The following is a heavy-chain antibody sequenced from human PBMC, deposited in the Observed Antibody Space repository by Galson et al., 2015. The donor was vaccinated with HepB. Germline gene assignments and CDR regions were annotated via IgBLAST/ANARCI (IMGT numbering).Heavy chain of an antibody. D-gene: IGHD4-17*01. CDR2: IKSKTDGGTT. Sequence: SLRLSCAASGFTFSNAWMSWVRQAPGKGLEWVGRIKSKTDGGTTDYAAPVKGRFTISRDDSKNTLYLQMNSLKTEDTAAYYCTTGNYGDYTHYYYYYGMDVWGQGTTVTVSS. CDR3: TTGNYGDYTHYYYYYGMDV. CDR1: GFTFSNAW. J-gene: IGHJ6*02. V-gene: IGHV3-15*01.